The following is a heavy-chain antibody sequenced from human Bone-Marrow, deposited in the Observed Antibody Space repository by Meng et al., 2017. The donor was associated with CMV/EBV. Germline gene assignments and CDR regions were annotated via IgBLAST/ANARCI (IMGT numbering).Heavy chain of an antibody. Sequence: GESLKISCKGSGYSFTSYWIGWVRQMPGKGLEWMGIIYPGDSDTRYSQSFQGQVTISADKSISTPYLQWSSLKASDTAMYYCARTLPYSNCGGHFDYWGQGTLVTVSS. J-gene: IGHJ4*02. CDR2: IYPGDSDT. CDR3: ARTLPYSNCGGHFDY. CDR1: GYSFTSYW. D-gene: IGHD4-11*01. V-gene: IGHV5-51*01.